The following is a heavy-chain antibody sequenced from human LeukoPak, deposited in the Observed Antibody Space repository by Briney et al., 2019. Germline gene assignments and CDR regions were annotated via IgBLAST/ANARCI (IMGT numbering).Heavy chain of an antibody. V-gene: IGHV3-11*01. Sequence: PGGSLRLSCAASGFTFSDYYMSWIRQAPGKGLEWVSYISSSGSTIYYADSVKGRFTISRDNAKYSLYLQMNSLRAEDTAVYYCARDRVAATKTYYYYYGMDVWGQGSTVTVSS. D-gene: IGHD4-17*01. CDR2: ISSSGSTI. CDR3: ARDRVAATKTYYYYYGMDV. CDR1: GFTFSDYY. J-gene: IGHJ6*02.